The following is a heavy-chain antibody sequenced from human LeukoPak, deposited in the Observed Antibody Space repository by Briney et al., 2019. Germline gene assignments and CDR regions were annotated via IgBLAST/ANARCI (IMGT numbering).Heavy chain of an antibody. CDR2: IYPSGST. CDR3: ARAPYGSGANWFDP. D-gene: IGHD3-10*01. V-gene: IGHV4-4*07. Sequence: PSETLSLTCTVSGGSISTYYWSWIRQPAGKGLEWIGRIYPSGSTNYNPSLKSRVTMSAGTSKNQFSLKLSSVTAADTAVYYCARAPYGSGANWFDPWGQGTLVTVSS. J-gene: IGHJ5*02. CDR1: GGSISTYY.